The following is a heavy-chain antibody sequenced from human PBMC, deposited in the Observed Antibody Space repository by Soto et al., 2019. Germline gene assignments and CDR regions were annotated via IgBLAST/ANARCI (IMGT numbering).Heavy chain of an antibody. Sequence: SETLSLTCTVSGGSISSYYWSWIRQPPGKGLEWIGYIYYSGSTNYNPSLKSRVTISVDTSKNQFSLKLSSVTAADTAVYYCARHYYGSGSYYNDYYYYMDVWGKGTTVTVSS. CDR3: ARHYYGSGSYYNDYYYYMDV. CDR2: IYYSGST. CDR1: GGSISSYY. V-gene: IGHV4-59*08. J-gene: IGHJ6*03. D-gene: IGHD3-10*01.